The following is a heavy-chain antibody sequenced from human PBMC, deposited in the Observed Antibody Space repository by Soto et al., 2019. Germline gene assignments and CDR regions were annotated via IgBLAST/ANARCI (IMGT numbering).Heavy chain of an antibody. Sequence: ASVKVSCKASGYTFTSYGISWVRQAPGQGLEWMGWISAYNGNTNYAQKLQGRVTMTTDTSTSTAYMELRSLRSDDTAVYYCATSIAVAGTRAFDIWGQGTMVTVSS. V-gene: IGHV1-18*01. CDR1: GYTFTSYG. CDR3: ATSIAVAGTRAFDI. D-gene: IGHD6-19*01. CDR2: ISAYNGNT. J-gene: IGHJ3*02.